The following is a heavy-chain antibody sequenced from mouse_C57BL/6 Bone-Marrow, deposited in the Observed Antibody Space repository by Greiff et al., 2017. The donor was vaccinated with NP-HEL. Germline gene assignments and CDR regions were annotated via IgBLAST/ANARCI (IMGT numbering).Heavy chain of an antibody. V-gene: IGHV5-6*02. CDR2: ISSGGSYT. J-gene: IGHJ3*01. Sequence: EVKLVESGGDLVKPGGSLKLSCAASGFTFSSYGMSWVRQTPDKRLEWVATISSGGSYTYYPDSVKGRFTLSRDNAKNTLYLQMSSLKSEDTAMYYCARHEGRGFAYWGQGTLVTVSA. D-gene: IGHD3-3*01. CDR3: ARHEGRGFAY. CDR1: GFTFSSYG.